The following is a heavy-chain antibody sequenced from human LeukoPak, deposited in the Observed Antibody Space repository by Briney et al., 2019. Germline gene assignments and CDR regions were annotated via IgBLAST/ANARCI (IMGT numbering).Heavy chain of an antibody. Sequence: GGSLRLSCAASGFIFIGYGMHWVRQAPGKGPEWVAFIRPDGHNKYYADSVKGRFMISRDNSKNTVDLQMNSLRGNDTAMYYCAKEGAASWDVDVWGKGTTVTVSS. D-gene: IGHD3-3*02. J-gene: IGHJ6*04. CDR3: AKEGAASWDVDV. V-gene: IGHV3-30*02. CDR2: IRPDGHNK. CDR1: GFIFIGYG.